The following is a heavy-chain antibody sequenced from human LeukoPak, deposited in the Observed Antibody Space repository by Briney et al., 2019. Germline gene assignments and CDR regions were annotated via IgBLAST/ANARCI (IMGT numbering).Heavy chain of an antibody. CDR3: ARESGGLDY. J-gene: IGHJ4*02. V-gene: IGHV4-30-4*08. CDR1: GGSTSSGDYY. D-gene: IGHD4-23*01. CDR2: IYYSGST. Sequence: ASETLSLTCTVSGGSTSSGDYYWSWIRQPPGKGLEWIGYIYYSGSTYYNPSLKSRVTISVDTSKNQFSLKLNSVTAADTAVYYCARESGGLDYWGQGTLVTVSS.